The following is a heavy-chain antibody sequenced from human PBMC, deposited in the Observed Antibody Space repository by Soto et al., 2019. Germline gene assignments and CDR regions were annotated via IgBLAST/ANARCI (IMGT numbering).Heavy chain of an antibody. CDR2: IYYSGST. D-gene: IGHD4-17*01. CDR1: GGSISRSSYY. V-gene: IGHV4-39*01. CDR3: ARLGTTVTNYYDY. J-gene: IGHJ4*02. Sequence: SETLSLTCTVSGGSISRSSYYWGWIRQPPGKGLEWIGIIYYSGSTYYNPSLKSRVTISVDTSKNQFSLKLGSVTAADTAVYYCARLGTTVTNYYDYWGQGTLVTVSS.